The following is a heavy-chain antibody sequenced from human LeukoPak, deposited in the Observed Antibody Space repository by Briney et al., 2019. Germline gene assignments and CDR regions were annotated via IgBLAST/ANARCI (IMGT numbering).Heavy chain of an antibody. D-gene: IGHD2-21*01. CDR2: ISGSGGST. J-gene: IGHJ4*02. CDR3: APALFAPKQSLFDY. V-gene: IGHV3-23*01. Sequence: HPGGSLRLSCAASGFTFSSYAMSWVRQAPGKGLEWVSAISGSGGSTYYADSVKGRFTISRDNSKNTLYLQMNSLRAEDTAVYYCAPALFAPKQSLFDYWGQGTLVTVSS. CDR1: GFTFSSYA.